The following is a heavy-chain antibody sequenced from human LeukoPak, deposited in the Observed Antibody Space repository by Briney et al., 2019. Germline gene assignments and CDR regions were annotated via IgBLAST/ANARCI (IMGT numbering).Heavy chain of an antibody. CDR3: ARGRCSSSSCSAMGYFDY. CDR1: GFTFRDYY. J-gene: IGHJ4*02. Sequence: GGSLRLSCAASGFTFRDYYMTWIRQAPGKGLEWLSHISSGGSSIYYADSVKGRFAISRDNAKNSLYLQMNSLRAEDTALYYCARGRCSSSSCSAMGYFDYWGQGTLVTVSS. V-gene: IGHV3-11*04. CDR2: ISSGGSSI. D-gene: IGHD2-2*01.